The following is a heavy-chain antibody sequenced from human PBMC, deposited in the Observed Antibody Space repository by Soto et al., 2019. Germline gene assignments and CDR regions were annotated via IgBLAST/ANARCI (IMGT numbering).Heavy chain of an antibody. CDR2: IYYSGST. V-gene: IGHV4-31*03. D-gene: IGHD2-8*01. CDR3: ARDPGGIGYCTNDVCSTEGYYYGMDV. Sequence: SETLSLTCTVSGGSISSGGYYWSWIRQHPGKGLEWIGYIYYSGSTYYNPSLKSRVTISVDTSKNQFSLKLSSVTAADTAVYYCARDPGGIGYCTNDVCSTEGYYYGMDVWGQGTTVTVSS. CDR1: GGSISSGGYY. J-gene: IGHJ6*02.